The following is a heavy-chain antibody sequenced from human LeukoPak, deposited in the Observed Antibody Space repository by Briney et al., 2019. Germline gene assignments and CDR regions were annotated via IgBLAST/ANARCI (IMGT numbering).Heavy chain of an antibody. CDR1: GGTFSSYA. J-gene: IGHJ6*03. Sequence: ASVKVSCKASGGTFSSYAISWVRQAPGQGLEWMGRIIPIFGTANYAQKFQGRVTITTDESTSTAYMELSSLRSEDTAVYYCARDRKGGSYYLGDNYYYYYMDVWGKGTTVTVSS. CDR3: ARDRKGGSYYLGDNYYYYYMDV. D-gene: IGHD1-26*01. CDR2: IIPIFGTA. V-gene: IGHV1-69*05.